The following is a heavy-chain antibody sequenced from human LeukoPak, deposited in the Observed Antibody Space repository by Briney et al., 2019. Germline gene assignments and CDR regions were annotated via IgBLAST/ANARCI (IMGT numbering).Heavy chain of an antibody. D-gene: IGHD3-16*02. CDR3: ARGSTSYDYVWGSYRTTLSFDY. Sequence: GGSLRLSCAASGFTLSSYTMNWVRQAPGKGLEWVSSITSSSSYIYYADSVKGRFTISRDNAKNSLYLQMNSLRAEDTAVYYCARGSTSYDYVWGSYRTTLSFDYWGQGTLVTVSS. J-gene: IGHJ4*02. CDR2: ITSSSSYI. V-gene: IGHV3-21*01. CDR1: GFTLSSYT.